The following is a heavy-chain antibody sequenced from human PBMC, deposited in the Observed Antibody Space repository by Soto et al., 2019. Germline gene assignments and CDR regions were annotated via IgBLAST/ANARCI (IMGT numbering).Heavy chain of an antibody. D-gene: IGHD1-26*01. CDR3: ARLPSGSYFDY. CDR1: GGSISSSSSISSSSYY. J-gene: IGHJ4*02. CDR2: IYYSGGT. V-gene: IGHV4-39*01. Sequence: QLQLQESGPGLVKPSETLSLTCTVSGGSISSSSSISSSSYYWGWIRQPPGKGLEWIGSIYYSGGTYHNPSLKSRVTIAVDTSKNQFSLKLSSVTAADTAVYYCARLPSGSYFDYWGQGTLVTVSS.